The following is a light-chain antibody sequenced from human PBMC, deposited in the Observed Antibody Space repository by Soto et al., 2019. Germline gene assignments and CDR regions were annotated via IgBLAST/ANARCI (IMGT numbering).Light chain of an antibody. Sequence: AIQMTQSPSSLSASVVDRVNITCRASQGIRNDLGWYQQKPGKAPKLLIYAASSLQSGVPSRFSGSGSGTDFTLTISSLQPEDFAVYYCQQYNNWPLTFGGGTKVDI. J-gene: IGKJ4*01. CDR1: QGIRND. CDR2: AAS. V-gene: IGKV1-6*01. CDR3: QQYNNWPLT.